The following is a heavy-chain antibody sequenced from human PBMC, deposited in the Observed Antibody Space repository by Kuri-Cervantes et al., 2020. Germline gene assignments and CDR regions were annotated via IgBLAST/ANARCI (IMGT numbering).Heavy chain of an antibody. CDR3: ARAIGYYDSGKGKYYYYYMDV. J-gene: IGHJ6*03. CDR1: GYTFTSYY. V-gene: IGHV1-69*06. CDR2: IIPIFGTA. D-gene: IGHD3-10*01. Sequence: SVKVSCKASGYTFTSYYMHWVRQAPGQGLEWMGGIIPIFGTANYAQKFQGRVTITADKSTSTAYMELSSLRSEDTAVYFCARAIGYYDSGKGKYYYYYMDVWGKGTTVTVSS.